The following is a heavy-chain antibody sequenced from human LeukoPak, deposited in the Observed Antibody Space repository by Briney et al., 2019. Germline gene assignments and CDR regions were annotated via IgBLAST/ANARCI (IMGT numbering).Heavy chain of an antibody. Sequence: SGPALVKPTQTLTLTCTFSGFSLNTRGMCVIWVRQPPGKALEWLARIDWDDEKSYSTSLKTRLTISKDTSGNQVVLRMTNLDPVDTGTYYCARLGFPVGALDVWGQGTTVAVSS. CDR1: GFSLNTRGMC. D-gene: IGHD1-26*01. V-gene: IGHV2-70*11. CDR3: ARLGFPVGALDV. J-gene: IGHJ6*02. CDR2: IDWDDEK.